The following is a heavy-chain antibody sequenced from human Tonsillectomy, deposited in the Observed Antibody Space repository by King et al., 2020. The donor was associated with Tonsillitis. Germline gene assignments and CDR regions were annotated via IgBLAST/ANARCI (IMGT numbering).Heavy chain of an antibody. Sequence: VQLVESGAEVKKPGASVKVSCKASGYPFTCYCIHWVRQAPGQGLEWMGWINPNSGDTNYEQRFQGRVTMTRNRSISTAYMDMSSLRSDDTAVYYCAREWDVGVDTEMVSDFDCWGQGTLVTVSS. D-gene: IGHD5-18*01. CDR3: AREWDVGVDTEMVSDFDC. J-gene: IGHJ4*02. CDR2: INPNSGDT. V-gene: IGHV1-2*02. CDR1: GYPFTCYC.